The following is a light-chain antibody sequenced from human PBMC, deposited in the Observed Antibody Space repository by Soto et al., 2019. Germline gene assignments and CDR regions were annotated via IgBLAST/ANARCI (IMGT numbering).Light chain of an antibody. V-gene: IGLV1-44*01. J-gene: IGLJ2*01. CDR3: AAWDVSLNVLV. CDR2: SSS. Sequence: QTVVTQPPSASGTPGQRVTISCSGSASNIGSNPVNWYQHLPGTAPKLLIYSSSHRPSGVPDRFSGSKSGTSASLAISGLQYGDEADYYCAAWDVSLNVLVFGGGTKLTVL. CDR1: ASNIGSNP.